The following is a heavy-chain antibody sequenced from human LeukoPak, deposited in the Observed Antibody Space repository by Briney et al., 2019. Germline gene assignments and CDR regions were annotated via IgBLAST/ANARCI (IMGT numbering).Heavy chain of an antibody. CDR1: GFTFSSYW. D-gene: IGHD6-19*01. J-gene: IGHJ4*02. Sequence: PGGSLRLSCAASGFTFSSYWMSWVRQAPGKGLEWVANIKQDGSEKYYVDSVKGRFTISRDNAKNSLYLQMNSLRAEDTAVYYCARDFKAVARWDFDYGGQGTLVTVSS. CDR3: ARDFKAVARWDFDY. CDR2: IKQDGSEK. V-gene: IGHV3-7*01.